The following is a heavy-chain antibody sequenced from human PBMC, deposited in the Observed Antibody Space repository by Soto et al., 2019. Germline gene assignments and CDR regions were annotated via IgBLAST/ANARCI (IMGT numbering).Heavy chain of an antibody. CDR3: AKDPATSLVIARSFDY. CDR1: GFTFSSYV. Sequence: GGSLRLSCAASGFTFSSYVMNWVRQAPGKGLEWVSAISGRGDNTYIADSVGGRFTGSRDNSKDTLYLQMNGLRAEETAVYYCAKDPATSLVIARSFDYWGQGTLVTVSS. CDR2: ISGRGDNT. D-gene: IGHD2-21*01. V-gene: IGHV3-23*01. J-gene: IGHJ4*02.